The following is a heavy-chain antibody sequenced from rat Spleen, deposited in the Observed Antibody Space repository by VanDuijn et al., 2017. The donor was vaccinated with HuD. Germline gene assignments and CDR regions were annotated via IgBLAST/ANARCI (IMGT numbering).Heavy chain of an antibody. J-gene: IGHJ2*01. CDR1: GFSLTNYH. CDR3: ARQTYFDY. Sequence: QVQLKESGPGLVQPSQTLSLTCTVSGFSLTNYHVTWVRHPPGKGLEWMGIIWTGGKTAYNSLLKSRLSISRDTSKSQVFLKMNSLQPEDTGTYYCARQTYFDYWGQGVMVTVSS. V-gene: IGHV2-43*01. CDR2: IWTGGKT.